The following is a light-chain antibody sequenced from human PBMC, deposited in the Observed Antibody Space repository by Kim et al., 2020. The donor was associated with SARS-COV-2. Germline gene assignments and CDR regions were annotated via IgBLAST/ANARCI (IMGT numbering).Light chain of an antibody. CDR1: NGHSTDA. J-gene: IGLJ2*01. Sequence: SCKLTRTLGNGHSTDANAWYQHRPDKSPHYLMKLYSDGRHVKGDGIPDRHSGSSSGPQRYLTISSLQSEDEADYYCQTWGSGTVVFGGGTQLTVL. CDR2: LYSDGRH. V-gene: IGLV4-69*01. CDR3: QTWGSGTVV.